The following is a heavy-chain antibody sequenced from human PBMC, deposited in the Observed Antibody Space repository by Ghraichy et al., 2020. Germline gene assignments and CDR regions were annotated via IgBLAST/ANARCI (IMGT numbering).Heavy chain of an antibody. Sequence: ASVKVSCKASGYTFTNYYIHWVRQAPGQGLEWMGVINPSTATTSYAQKFQGRVTMTRDTSTSTIDMELSSLRSEETAMYYCARDYDSSGYYGSVGYWGQGTLVTVSS. CDR2: INPSTATT. D-gene: IGHD3-22*01. V-gene: IGHV1-46*03. CDR1: GYTFTNYY. CDR3: ARDYDSSGYYGSVGY. J-gene: IGHJ4*02.